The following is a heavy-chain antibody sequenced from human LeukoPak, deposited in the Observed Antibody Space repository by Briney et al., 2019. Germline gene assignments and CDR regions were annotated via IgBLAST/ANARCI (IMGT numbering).Heavy chain of an antibody. V-gene: IGHV1-18*01. CDR2: ISPYNGNT. D-gene: IGHD3-22*01. CDR3: ARGPHERSGYPDD. CDR1: GYTFNTYG. Sequence: GSVKVSCKPYGYTFNTYGITWVRQAPGQGLEWMGWISPYNGNTNYAQKFQGRVTMTTDTSTSTAYMELRSLGSDDTAVYYCARGPHERSGYPDDWGQGTLVTVSS. J-gene: IGHJ4*02.